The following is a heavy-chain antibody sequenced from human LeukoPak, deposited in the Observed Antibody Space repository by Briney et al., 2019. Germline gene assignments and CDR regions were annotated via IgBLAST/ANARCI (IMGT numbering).Heavy chain of an antibody. D-gene: IGHD1-1*01. CDR2: INTGNGNT. V-gene: IGHV1-3*04. CDR3: ARITTRGFDY. J-gene: IGHJ4*02. CDR1: GYTFTSYP. Sequence: GASVKVSCKASGYTFTSYPMHWVRQAPGQRHEWMGWINTGNGNTKYSQKFQGRVTITRDTSASTAYMELSSLRSEDTAVYYCARITTRGFDYWGQGTLVPVSS.